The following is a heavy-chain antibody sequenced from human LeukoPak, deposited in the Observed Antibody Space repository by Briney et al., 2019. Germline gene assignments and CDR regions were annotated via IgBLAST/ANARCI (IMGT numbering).Heavy chain of an antibody. D-gene: IGHD4-17*01. Sequence: SVKVSCKASGGTFSSYAISWVRQAPGQGLEWMGRIIPILGIANYAQKFQGRVTITADKSTSTAYMELSSLRSEDTAVYYCARADNYGDYPGTNVYYYYGMDVWGQGTTVTVSS. CDR1: GGTFSSYA. CDR2: IIPILGIA. CDR3: ARADNYGDYPGTNVYYYYGMDV. V-gene: IGHV1-69*04. J-gene: IGHJ6*02.